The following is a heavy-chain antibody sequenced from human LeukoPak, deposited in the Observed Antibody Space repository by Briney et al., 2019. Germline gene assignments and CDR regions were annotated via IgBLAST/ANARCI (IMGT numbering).Heavy chain of an antibody. V-gene: IGHV3-48*03. D-gene: IGHD3-9*01. J-gene: IGHJ3*02. CDR2: ISSSGSTI. CDR3: AREIPGYDILTGRDAFDI. Sequence: GGTLRLSCAASGFTFSSYALSWVRQAPGKGLEWVSYISSSGSTIYYADSVKGRFTISRDNAKNSLYLQMNSLRAEDTAVYYCAREIPGYDILTGRDAFDIWGQGTMVTVSS. CDR1: GFTFSSYA.